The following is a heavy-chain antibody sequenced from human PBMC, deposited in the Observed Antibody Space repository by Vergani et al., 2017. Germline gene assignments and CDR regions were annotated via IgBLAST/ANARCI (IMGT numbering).Heavy chain of an antibody. Sequence: QVQLVQSGAEVKKPGSSVKVSCKASGGTFSSYAISWVRQAPGQGLEWMGGIIPIFGTANYAQKFQGRVTITADESTSTAYMELSSLISKDTAVYYCANLTFYGDYVCSGARFDPWGQGTLVTVSS. V-gene: IGHV1-69*01. CDR1: GGTFSSYA. D-gene: IGHD4-17*01. CDR3: ANLTFYGDYVCSGARFDP. CDR2: IIPIFGTA. J-gene: IGHJ5*02.